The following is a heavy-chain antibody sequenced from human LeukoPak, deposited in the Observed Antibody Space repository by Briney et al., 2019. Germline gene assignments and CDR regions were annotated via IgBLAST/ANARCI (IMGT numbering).Heavy chain of an antibody. Sequence: SETLSLTCTVYGGSFSGYYWSWIRQPPGKGLEWIGEINHSGSTNYNPSLKSRVTISVDTSKNQFSLKLSSVTAADTAVYYCARGVRYYYYYGMDVWGQGTTVTVSS. V-gene: IGHV4-34*01. CDR1: GGSFSGYY. CDR3: ARGVRYYYYYGMDV. CDR2: INHSGST. J-gene: IGHJ6*02.